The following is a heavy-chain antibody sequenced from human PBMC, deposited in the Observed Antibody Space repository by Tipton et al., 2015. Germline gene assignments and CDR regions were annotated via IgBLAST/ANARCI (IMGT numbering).Heavy chain of an antibody. V-gene: IGHV1-69*15. CDR1: GGTFSSYS. CDR2: VLLTFGTA. D-gene: IGHD2-21*02. Sequence: QLVQSGAEVKKPGSSVKVSCKASGGTFSSYSVSWVRQAPGQGLEWMGRVLLTFGTAEFAGKFRGRLTITADESTSTSYMDLKSLTYEDTAVYYCARDHCGGDCGWGQGTLVTVSS. CDR3: ARDHCGGDCG. J-gene: IGHJ4*02.